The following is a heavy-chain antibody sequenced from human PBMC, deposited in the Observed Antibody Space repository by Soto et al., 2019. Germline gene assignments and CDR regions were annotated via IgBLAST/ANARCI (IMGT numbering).Heavy chain of an antibody. CDR1: GYTFSSYL. CDR2: VNGDGSST. Sequence: PGGSLRLSCAASGYTFSSYLMHWVRQAPGKGLVWVSRVNGDGSSTSYADPVKGRFTISRDNAKNTVHLQMDSLRAEDTAVYYCARVMANLPWYFDYWGQGTTVTVSS. CDR3: ARVMANLPWYFDY. J-gene: IGHJ4*03. V-gene: IGHV3-74*01. D-gene: IGHD2-8*01.